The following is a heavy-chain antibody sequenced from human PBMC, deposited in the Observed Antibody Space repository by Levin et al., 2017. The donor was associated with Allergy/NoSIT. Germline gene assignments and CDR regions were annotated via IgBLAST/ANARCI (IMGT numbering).Heavy chain of an antibody. J-gene: IGHJ6*02. CDR2: ISAYTGDT. V-gene: IGHV1-18*01. CDR1: GDIFTSYG. D-gene: IGHD4-23*01. Sequence: KLGESLKISCKASGDIFTSYGITWVRQAPGQGLEWMGWISAYTGDTKSAQKLQGRVTMTTDASTDTGYMELRSLRSDDTAVYYCAISSVVLYYHGMDVWGQGTTVTVSS. CDR3: AISSVVLYYHGMDV.